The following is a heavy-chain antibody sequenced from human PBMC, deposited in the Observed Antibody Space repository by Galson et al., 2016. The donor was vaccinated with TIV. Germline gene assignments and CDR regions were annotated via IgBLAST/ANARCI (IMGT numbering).Heavy chain of an antibody. D-gene: IGHD3-10*01. CDR3: ARRDVRGITVVRGVQYYFDY. Sequence: SLRLSCAVSGFPFRSYNMNWVRQAPGKGLEWVSGISSGGTTYYADSVKGRFTVSRDNSKNTLYLQMSSLRAEDTAVYFCARRDVRGITVVRGVQYYFDYWAKGPRSPSPQ. CDR2: ISSGGTT. V-gene: IGHV3-23*01. CDR1: GFPFRSYN. J-gene: IGHJ4*03.